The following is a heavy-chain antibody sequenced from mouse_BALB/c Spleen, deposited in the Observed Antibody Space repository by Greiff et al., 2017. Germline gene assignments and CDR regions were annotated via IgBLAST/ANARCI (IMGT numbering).Heavy chain of an antibody. J-gene: IGHJ4*01. Sequence: DVKLVESGGGLVQPGGSLKLSCAASGFTFSSYTMSWVRQTPEKRLEWVAYISNGGGSTYYPDTVKGRFTISRDNAKNTLYLQMSSLKSEDTAMYYCTREGYGSSYGYAMDYWGQGTSVTVSS. CDR2: ISNGGGST. D-gene: IGHD1-1*01. V-gene: IGHV5-12-2*01. CDR1: GFTFSSYT. CDR3: TREGYGSSYGYAMDY.